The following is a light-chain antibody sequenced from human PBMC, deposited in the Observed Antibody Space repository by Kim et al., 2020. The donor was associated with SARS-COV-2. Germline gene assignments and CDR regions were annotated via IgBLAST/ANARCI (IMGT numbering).Light chain of an antibody. CDR2: GAS. Sequence: VSAGERATLDCRASQSVSSNLAWYQQKPGQAPRLLIYGASTRATGIPARFSGSGSGTEFTFTISSLQSEDFAVYHCQQYNNWPLTFGGGTKVDIK. CDR3: QQYNNWPLT. J-gene: IGKJ4*01. V-gene: IGKV3-15*01. CDR1: QSVSSN.